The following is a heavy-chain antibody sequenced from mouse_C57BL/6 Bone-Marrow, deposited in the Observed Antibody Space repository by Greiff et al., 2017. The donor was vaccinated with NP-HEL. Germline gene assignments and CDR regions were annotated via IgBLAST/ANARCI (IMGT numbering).Heavy chain of an antibody. CDR2: IYPRSGNT. J-gene: IGHJ4*01. Sequence: VKLMESGAELARPGASVKLSCKASGYTFTSYGISWVKQRTGQGLEWIGEIYPRSGNTYYNEKFKGKATLTADKSSSTAYMELRSLTSEDSAVYFCARLFSYYYAMDYWGQGTSVTVSS. V-gene: IGHV1-81*01. CDR1: GYTFTSYG. CDR3: ARLFSYYYAMDY.